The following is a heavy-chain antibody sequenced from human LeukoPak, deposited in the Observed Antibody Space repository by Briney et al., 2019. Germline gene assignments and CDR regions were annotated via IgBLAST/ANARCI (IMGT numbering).Heavy chain of an antibody. J-gene: IGHJ6*03. CDR3: ARVGRYCSGGSCYSPHYYYYYMDV. D-gene: IGHD2-15*01. V-gene: IGHV3-53*01. CDR1: GFTVSSNY. CDR2: IYSGGST. Sequence: PGGSLRLSFAAFGFTVSSNYLSWVRQAPGKGLGGVSVIYSGGSTYSADTLKGRFTISRDNSKNTLYLQMNSLRGEDTAVYYCARVGRYCSGGSCYSPHYYYYYMDVWGKGTTVTVSS.